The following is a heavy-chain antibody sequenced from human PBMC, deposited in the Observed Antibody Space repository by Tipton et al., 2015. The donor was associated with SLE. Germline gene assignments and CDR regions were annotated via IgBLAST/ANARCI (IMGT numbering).Heavy chain of an antibody. Sequence: TLSLTCTVSGGSISSSDYYWGWIRQPPGKGLEWIGSIYYRGGTHYNPSLKSRVTVSVDTSKNQFSLKLTSVTAADTAVYYCARADGATGLDYWGQGTLVTVSS. V-gene: IGHV4-39*07. CDR3: ARADGATGLDY. D-gene: IGHD5-12*01. CDR2: IYYRGGT. J-gene: IGHJ4*02. CDR1: GGSISSSDYY.